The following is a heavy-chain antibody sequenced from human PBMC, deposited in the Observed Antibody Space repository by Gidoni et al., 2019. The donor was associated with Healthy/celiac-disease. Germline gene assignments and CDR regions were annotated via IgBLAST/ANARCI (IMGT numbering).Heavy chain of an antibody. Sequence: EVQLVESGGGLIQPGGSLRLSCAASGVTVSSNYMSWVRQDPGKGLEWVSVIYSGGSTHYADSVKGRFTISRDNSKNTLYLQMNSLRAEDTAVYYCASDYYYDSSGYYDAFDIWGQGTMVTVFS. CDR1: GVTVSSNY. D-gene: IGHD3-22*01. CDR3: ASDYYYDSSGYYDAFDI. J-gene: IGHJ3*02. CDR2: IYSGGST. V-gene: IGHV3-53*01.